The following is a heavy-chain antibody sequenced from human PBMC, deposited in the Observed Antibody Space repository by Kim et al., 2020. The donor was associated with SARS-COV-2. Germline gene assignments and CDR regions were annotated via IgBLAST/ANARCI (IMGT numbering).Heavy chain of an antibody. CDR3: AKGSTSSNLYYYYGMDV. Sequence: VKGRFTISRDNSKNTLYLQMNSLRAEDTAVYYCAKGSTSSNLYYYYGMDVWGQGTTVTVSS. D-gene: IGHD2-2*01. V-gene: IGHV3-23*01. J-gene: IGHJ6*02.